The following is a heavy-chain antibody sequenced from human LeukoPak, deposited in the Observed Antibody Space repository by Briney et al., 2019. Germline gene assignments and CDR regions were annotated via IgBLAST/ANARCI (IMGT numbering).Heavy chain of an antibody. J-gene: IGHJ4*02. CDR2: ISDVEFST. CDR3: ARHDSYIPY. D-gene: IGHD3-10*01. Sequence: QAGGSLRLSCAASGFTFNNYAMSWVRQAPGKGLEWVSGISDVEFSTYYTDSVKGRFTICRDNSKNTVYLQMNNLRTGDTAVYFCARHDSYIPYWGQGTLVTVSS. CDR1: GFTFNNYA. V-gene: IGHV3-23*01.